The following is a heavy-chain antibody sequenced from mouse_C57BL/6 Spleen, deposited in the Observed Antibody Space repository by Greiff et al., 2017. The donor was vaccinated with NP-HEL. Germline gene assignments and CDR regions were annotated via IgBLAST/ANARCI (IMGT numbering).Heavy chain of an antibody. CDR2: INPGSGGT. D-gene: IGHD2-5*01. CDR1: GYAFTNYL. CDR3: ARGSKRDFDD. V-gene: IGHV1-54*01. Sequence: QVQLQQSGAELVRPGTSVKVSCKASGYAFTNYLIEWVKQRPGQGLEWIGVINPGSGGTNYNEKFKGKATLTADKSSSTAYMQLSSLTSEDSAVYFCARGSKRDFDDWGQGTTLTVSS. J-gene: IGHJ2*01.